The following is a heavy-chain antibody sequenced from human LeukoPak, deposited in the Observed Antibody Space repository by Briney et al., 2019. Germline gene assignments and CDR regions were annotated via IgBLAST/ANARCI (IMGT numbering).Heavy chain of an antibody. V-gene: IGHV4-39*01. Sequence: SETLSLTCTVSGDSISISTYYWGWIRQPPEKGLEWIGSISYSGSTYYNASLKSRVTISVDTSKNQFSLKLSSVTAADTAVYYCARSPGGALNWFDPWGQGTLVTVSS. CDR2: ISYSGST. CDR3: ARSPGGALNWFDP. D-gene: IGHD1-1*01. CDR1: GDSISISTYY. J-gene: IGHJ5*02.